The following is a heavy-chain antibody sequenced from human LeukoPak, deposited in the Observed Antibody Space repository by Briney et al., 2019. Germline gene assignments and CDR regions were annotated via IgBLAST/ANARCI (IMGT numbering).Heavy chain of an antibody. D-gene: IGHD2-2*01. CDR1: GASITNTSLSNTGYF. CDR2: IYHTGST. Sequence: SETLSLTCAISGASITNTSLSNTGYFWGWIRQPPGKGLQWIGSIYHTGSTYYSPPLKSRVTISVDTSKNQFSLKLNFETAADTAVYYCAKIGYCSTTTCYSTVFDSWGQGTLVTVSS. J-gene: IGHJ4*02. CDR3: AKIGYCSTTTCYSTVFDS. V-gene: IGHV4-39*01.